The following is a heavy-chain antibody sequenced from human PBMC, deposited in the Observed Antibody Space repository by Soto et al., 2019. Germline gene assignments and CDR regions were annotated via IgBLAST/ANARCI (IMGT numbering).Heavy chain of an antibody. V-gene: IGHV3-23*01. CDR1: GFTFSSSA. CDR3: AKDQWELLH. CDR2: IDTVLTT. D-gene: IGHD1-26*01. Sequence: GGSLRLSCAASGFTFSSSAMSWVRQAPGKGLEWVSSIDTVLTTYYADSLKGQFTISRDNSKNTVYLQMHSLRTDDTAVYYCAKDQWELLHWGQGILVTVSS. J-gene: IGHJ4*01.